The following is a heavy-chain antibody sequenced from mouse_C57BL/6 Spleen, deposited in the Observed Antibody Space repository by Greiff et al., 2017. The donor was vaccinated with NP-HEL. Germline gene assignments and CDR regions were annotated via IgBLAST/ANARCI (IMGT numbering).Heavy chain of an antibody. J-gene: IGHJ2*01. V-gene: IGHV1-52*01. Sequence: QVQLQQPGAELVRPGSSVKLSCKASGYTFTSYWMHWVKQRPIQGLEWIGNIDPSDSETHYNQKFKDKATLTVDKSSSTAYMQLSSLTSEDSAVYYCARVAGSSYFDDWGQGTTLTVSS. CDR1: GYTFTSYW. CDR2: IDPSDSET. D-gene: IGHD1-1*01. CDR3: ARVAGSSYFDD.